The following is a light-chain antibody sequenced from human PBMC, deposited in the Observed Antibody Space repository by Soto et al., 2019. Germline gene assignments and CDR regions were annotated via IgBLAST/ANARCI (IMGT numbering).Light chain of an antibody. CDR3: SSYTSSSTLHV. J-gene: IGLJ1*01. CDR1: SSDVGGHNY. V-gene: IGLV2-14*01. Sequence: QSVLTQPASVSGSPGQSITISCTGTSSDVGGHNYVSWYQQHPGKAPKLMIYDVSNRPSGVSNRFSGSKSGNTASLTISGLQAEDEADYYCSSYTSSSTLHVFGTGTKVTVL. CDR2: DVS.